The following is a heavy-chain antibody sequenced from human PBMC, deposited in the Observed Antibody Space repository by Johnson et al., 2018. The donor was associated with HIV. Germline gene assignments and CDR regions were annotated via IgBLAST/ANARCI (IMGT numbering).Heavy chain of an antibody. CDR1: GFTFSNYG. CDR3: AKDLRGYSYGLGAFDI. J-gene: IGHJ3*02. CDR2: IRYDGSHK. Sequence: QAQLVESGGGVVQPGRSLRLSCAASGFTFSNYGMHWVRQAPGKGLEWVAFIRYDGSHKYYVDSVKGRFTISRDNSKNTLYLQMNSLRAEDTAVYYCAKDLRGYSYGLGAFDIWGQGTMVTVSS. D-gene: IGHD5-18*01. V-gene: IGHV3-30*02.